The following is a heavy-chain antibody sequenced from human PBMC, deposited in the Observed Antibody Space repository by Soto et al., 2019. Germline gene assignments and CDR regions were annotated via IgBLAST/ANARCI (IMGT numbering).Heavy chain of an antibody. J-gene: IGHJ4*02. V-gene: IGHV4-30-2*01. Sequence: KPSETLSLTCAVSGGSISSGGYSWSWIRQPPGKGLEWIVYIYHSRSNYYNPSLKSRVTISVDRSKNQCPLKLSSVTAADTAVYYGSAVTTGFDYWGQGTLVTVSS. D-gene: IGHD4-4*01. CDR3: SAVTTGFDY. CDR2: IYHSRSN. CDR1: GGSISSGGYS.